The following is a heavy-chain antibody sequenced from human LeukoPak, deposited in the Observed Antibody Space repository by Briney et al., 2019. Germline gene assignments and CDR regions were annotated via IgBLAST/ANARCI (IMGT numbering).Heavy chain of an antibody. CDR1: GFTFSSYN. J-gene: IGHJ4*02. D-gene: IGHD3/OR15-3a*01. CDR2: ISSGSNTI. Sequence: GGSLRLSCAASGFTFSSYNMNWVRQAPGKGLEWVSYISSGSNTIYYADSVKGRFTISRDNAKNSLYLQMNSLRAEDTAVYYCARADYDFFFDYWGQGTLVTVSS. CDR3: ARADYDFFFDY. V-gene: IGHV3-48*01.